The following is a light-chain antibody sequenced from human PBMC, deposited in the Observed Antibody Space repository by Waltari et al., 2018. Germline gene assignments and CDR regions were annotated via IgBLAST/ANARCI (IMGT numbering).Light chain of an antibody. Sequence: DIQITHSPSSLSASVGDTLTLTCRASQSIYSWLAWYQQKPGKAPKFLIYKASSLESGVPSRFSGSGSGTDFTLTISSLQPEDFATYYCLQYGTSPRTFGQGTKVEIK. CDR3: LQYGTSPRT. V-gene: IGKV1-5*03. CDR1: QSIYSW. J-gene: IGKJ1*01. CDR2: KAS.